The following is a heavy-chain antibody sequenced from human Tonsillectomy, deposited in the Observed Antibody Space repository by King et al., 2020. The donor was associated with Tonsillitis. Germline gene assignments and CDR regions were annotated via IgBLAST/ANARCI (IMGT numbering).Heavy chain of an antibody. Sequence: QVQLVESGSELKKPGASVNISCKTSGYTFNDYPLNWVRQAPGQGLEWMGSINTNSGHPTCAQAFTGRFVFSFDASVTTAFLQITTLKAEDTAVYYCARRDIAGYNDRVFLDAWGQGTLVTVSS. CDR1: GYTFNDYP. J-gene: IGHJ5*02. CDR2: INTNSGHP. CDR3: ARRDIAGYNDRVFLDA. D-gene: IGHD3-9*01. V-gene: IGHV7-4-1*02.